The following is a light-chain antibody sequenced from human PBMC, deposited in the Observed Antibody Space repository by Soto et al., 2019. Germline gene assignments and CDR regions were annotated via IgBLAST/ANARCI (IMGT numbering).Light chain of an antibody. CDR1: QSVSTSY. CDR3: QQYGSAPLT. Sequence: EIVLTQSPGTLSLSPGERATLSCRASQSVSTSYLAWYQQKPGQAPRLLIYGASSRATGIPDRFSGSGSGADFTLTISSLEPEEVAVYYCQQYGSAPLTFGGGTKVEIK. J-gene: IGKJ4*01. CDR2: GAS. V-gene: IGKV3-20*01.